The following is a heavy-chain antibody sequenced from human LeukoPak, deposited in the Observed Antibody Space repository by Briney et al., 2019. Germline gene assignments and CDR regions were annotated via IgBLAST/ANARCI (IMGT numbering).Heavy chain of an antibody. CDR1: GDSLRASY. D-gene: IGHD1-26*01. Sequence: SETLSLTCTVSGDSLRASYWSWIRQPPGKGLEWIGYIFYSGSTDYNPSLKSRVTISLDTSKNQFSLKLSSVTAADTAVYFCARSGAFDIWGQGTMVTVSS. CDR2: IFYSGST. V-gene: IGHV4-59*01. CDR3: ARSGAFDI. J-gene: IGHJ3*02.